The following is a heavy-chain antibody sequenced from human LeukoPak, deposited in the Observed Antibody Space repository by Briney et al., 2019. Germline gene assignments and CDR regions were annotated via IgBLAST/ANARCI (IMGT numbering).Heavy chain of an antibody. D-gene: IGHD6-13*01. Sequence: ASVKVSCKASGYTFTSYGINWVRQATGQGLEWMGWMNPNSGNIGYAQKFQGRVTMTRNTSISTAYMELSSLRSEDTAVYYCAKALLAAAGTYYFDYWGQGTLVTVSS. CDR3: AKALLAAAGTYYFDY. J-gene: IGHJ4*02. V-gene: IGHV1-8*01. CDR2: MNPNSGNI. CDR1: GYTFTSYG.